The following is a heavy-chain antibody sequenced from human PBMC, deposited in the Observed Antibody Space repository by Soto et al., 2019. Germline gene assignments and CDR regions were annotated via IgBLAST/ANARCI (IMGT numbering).Heavy chain of an antibody. CDR2: IKQDGSEN. D-gene: IGHD6-13*01. V-gene: IGHV3-7*03. Sequence: GGALRLSCAVSGFTFSNYWMGWVRQAPGKGLEWVSNIKQDGSENYYMDSVKGRFTISRDNAKNSLYLQMNSLRAEDTAVYYCVRGIVAAGFDSWGQGTLVTVSS. CDR1: GFTFSNYW. CDR3: VRGIVAAGFDS. J-gene: IGHJ4*02.